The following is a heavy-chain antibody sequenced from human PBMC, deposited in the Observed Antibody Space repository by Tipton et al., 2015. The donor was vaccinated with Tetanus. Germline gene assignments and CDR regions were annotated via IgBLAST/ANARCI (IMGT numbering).Heavy chain of an antibody. J-gene: IGHJ4*02. CDR2: IYHSGSP. CDR3: EGSQWLGGFIFGY. Sequence: TLSLTCNVSGGSISKNYWSWIRQRPRTTLERIGYIYHSGSPNNNPSHKSRATVSVDTSKNQFSLDLTPGTAADTGVYYCEGSQWLGGFIFGYWGQGSLVAFTS. D-gene: IGHD6-19*01. CDR1: GGSISKNY. V-gene: IGHV4-4*08.